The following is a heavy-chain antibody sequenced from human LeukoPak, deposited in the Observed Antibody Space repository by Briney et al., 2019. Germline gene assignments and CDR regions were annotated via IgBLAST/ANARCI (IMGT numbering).Heavy chain of an antibody. CDR1: GFTFSSYD. V-gene: IGHV3-30*18. CDR2: ISYDGSNK. Sequence: PGRSLRLSCAASGFTFSSYDMHWVRQAPGKGLEWVAVISYDGSNKYYADSVKGRFTISRDNSKNTLYLQMNSLRAEDTAVYYCAKGPRGYSYGYRGYFDYWGQGTLVTVSS. CDR3: AKGPRGYSYGYRGYFDY. J-gene: IGHJ4*02. D-gene: IGHD5-18*01.